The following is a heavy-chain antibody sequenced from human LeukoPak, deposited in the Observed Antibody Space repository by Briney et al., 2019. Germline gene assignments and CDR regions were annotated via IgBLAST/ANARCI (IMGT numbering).Heavy chain of an antibody. J-gene: IGHJ4*01. CDR2: IRSSGSTI. Sequence: GGSLRLSCAASGFTFSSYSMNWVRQAPGKGLEWVSYIRSSGSTIYYADSVKGRFTISRDNAKNSLYLQMNSLRAEDTAVYYCARGGSSWYVFDYWGQGTLVTVSS. CDR3: ARGGSSWYVFDY. D-gene: IGHD2-15*01. CDR1: GFTFSSYS. V-gene: IGHV3-48*01.